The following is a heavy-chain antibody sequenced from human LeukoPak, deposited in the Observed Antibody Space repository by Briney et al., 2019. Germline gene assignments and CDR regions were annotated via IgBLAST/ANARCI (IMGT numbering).Heavy chain of an antibody. V-gene: IGHV4-39*07. CDR1: GGSISSSSYY. CDR2: IYYSGST. Sequence: SETLSLTCTVSGGSISSSSYYWGWIRQPQGKGLEWIGSIYYSGSTYYNPSLKSRVTISVDTSKNQFSLKLSSVTAADTAVYYCARAEVALDYWGQGTLVTVSS. D-gene: IGHD2-15*01. CDR3: ARAEVALDY. J-gene: IGHJ4*02.